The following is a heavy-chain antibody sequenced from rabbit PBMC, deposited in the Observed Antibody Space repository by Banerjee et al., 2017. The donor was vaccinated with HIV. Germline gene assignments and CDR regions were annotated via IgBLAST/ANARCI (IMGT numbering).Heavy chain of an antibody. V-gene: IGHV1S40*01. J-gene: IGHJ4*01. CDR2: IHGGSSGST. CDR1: GFSFSSNYY. D-gene: IGHD4-1*01. Sequence: QSLEESGGDLVKPGASLTLTCTGSGFSFSSNYYMSWVRQAPGKGLEWIAYIHGGSSGSTYYASWAKGRFTISKTSSTTVTLQMTSLTAADTATYFCASESSGWRSRFNLWGPGTLVTDS. CDR3: ASESSGWRSRFNL.